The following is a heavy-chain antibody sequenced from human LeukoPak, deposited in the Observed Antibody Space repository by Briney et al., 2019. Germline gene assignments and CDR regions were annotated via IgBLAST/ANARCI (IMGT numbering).Heavy chain of an antibody. V-gene: IGHV3-53*01. CDR2: ILDDGRI. D-gene: IGHD1-26*01. J-gene: IGHJ3*01. Sequence: GGSLRLSCAASGPTVSTTSMTWVRQAPGKGLEWVSDILDDGRIYYADSVKGRFTISRDHSQNKVNLQMDNLRAEDAAIYYCGSYRRAYDVWGQGTVVTVAS. CDR1: GPTVSTTS. CDR3: GSYRRAYDV.